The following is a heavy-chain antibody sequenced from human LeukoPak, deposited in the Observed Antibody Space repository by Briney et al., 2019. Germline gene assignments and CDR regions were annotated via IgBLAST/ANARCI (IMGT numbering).Heavy chain of an antibody. CDR1: GGSISSYY. Sequence: SETLSLTCTVSGGSISSYYWSWVRQPPGKGLESIGYVYHSGSTTSHPSLKSRVTISVDTSKNQFSLRLSSVTAADTAVYYRARYGSALDVWGQGTTVTVSS. V-gene: IGHV4-59*08. D-gene: IGHD3-10*01. J-gene: IGHJ6*02. CDR2: VYHSGST. CDR3: ARYGSALDV.